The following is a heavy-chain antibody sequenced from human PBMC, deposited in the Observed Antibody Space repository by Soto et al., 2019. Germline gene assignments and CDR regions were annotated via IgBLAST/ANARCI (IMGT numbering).Heavy chain of an antibody. D-gene: IGHD6-13*01. J-gene: IGHJ4*02. V-gene: IGHV4-31*03. CDR3: ARDLGGYSSSWYFDY. Sequence: QVQLQESGPGLVKPSQTLSLTCTVSGGSISSGGYYWSWMRQHPGKGLEWIGYIYYSGSTYYNPSLKSRVTISVDTSKNQFSLKLSSVTAADTAVYYCARDLGGYSSSWYFDYWGQGTLVTVSS. CDR1: GGSISSGGYY. CDR2: IYYSGST.